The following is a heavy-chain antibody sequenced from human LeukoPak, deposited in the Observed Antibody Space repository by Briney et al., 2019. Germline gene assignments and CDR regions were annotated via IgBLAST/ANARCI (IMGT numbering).Heavy chain of an antibody. D-gene: IGHD3-22*01. J-gene: IGHJ3*02. Sequence: GGSLRLSCAASGFTFSSYAMSWVRQAPGKGLEWVSAISGSGGSTYYADSVKGRFTISRDNAKNSLYLQMNSLRAEDTAVYYCARDTYYYDSSGYSIWGQGTMVTVSS. CDR3: ARDTYYYDSSGYSI. V-gene: IGHV3-23*01. CDR2: ISGSGGST. CDR1: GFTFSSYA.